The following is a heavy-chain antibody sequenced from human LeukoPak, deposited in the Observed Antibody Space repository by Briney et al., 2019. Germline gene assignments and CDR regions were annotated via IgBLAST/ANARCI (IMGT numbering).Heavy chain of an antibody. J-gene: IGHJ3*02. CDR2: IIPILGIA. CDR3: ASMESSGWSNGEDAFDI. Sequence: ASVKVSCKASGGTFSSYAISWVRQAPGQGLEWMGRIIPILGIANYAQKFQGRVTMTTDTSTSTAYMELRSLRSDDTAVYYCASMESSGWSNGEDAFDIWGQGTMVTVSS. CDR1: GGTFSSYA. D-gene: IGHD6-19*01. V-gene: IGHV1-69*04.